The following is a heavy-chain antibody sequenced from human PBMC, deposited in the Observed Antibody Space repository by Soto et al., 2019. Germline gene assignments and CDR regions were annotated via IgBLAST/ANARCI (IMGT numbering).Heavy chain of an antibody. V-gene: IGHV5-51*01. CDR3: AREGGYCSSTSCYNYGMDV. J-gene: IGHJ6*02. Sequence: SLKISCKGSGYSFTSYWIGWVRQMPGKGLEWMGIIYPGDSDTRYSPSFQGQVTISADKSISTAYLQWSSLKASDTAMYYCAREGGYCSSTSCYNYGMDVWGQGTTVTVSS. CDR1: GYSFTSYW. CDR2: IYPGDSDT. D-gene: IGHD2-2*01.